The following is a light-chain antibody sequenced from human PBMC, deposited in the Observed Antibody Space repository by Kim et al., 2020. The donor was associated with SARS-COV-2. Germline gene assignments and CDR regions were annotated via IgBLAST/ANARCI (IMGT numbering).Light chain of an antibody. Sequence: APGKAARMTWGGNNIGSKSVPWCQQKPGQAPVLVVYDDSDRPSGIPERFSGSNSGNTATLTISRGEAGDEADYYCQVWDSSSDHVVFGGGTQLTVL. CDR3: QVWDSSSDHVV. J-gene: IGLJ2*01. V-gene: IGLV3-21*03. CDR1: NIGSKS. CDR2: DDS.